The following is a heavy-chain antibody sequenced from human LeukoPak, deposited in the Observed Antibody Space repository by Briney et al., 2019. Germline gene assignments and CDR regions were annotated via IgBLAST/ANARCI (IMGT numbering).Heavy chain of an antibody. V-gene: IGHV3-21*01. D-gene: IGHD5-18*01. CDR1: GFTFSSYS. Sequence: GGSLRLSCAASGFTFSSYSMNWVRLAPGKGLEWVSSISSSSSYIYYADSVKGRFTISRDNAKNSLYLQMNSLRAEDTAVYYCARDMSGYSYGYVTGAFDIWGQGTMVTVSS. CDR3: ARDMSGYSYGYVTGAFDI. CDR2: ISSSSSYI. J-gene: IGHJ3*02.